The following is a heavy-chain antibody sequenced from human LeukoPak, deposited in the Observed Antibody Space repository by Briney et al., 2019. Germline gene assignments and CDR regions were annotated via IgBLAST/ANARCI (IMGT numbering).Heavy chain of an antibody. D-gene: IGHD2-2*01. CDR1: GYNFTGYY. CDR2: INPSSGST. J-gene: IGHJ5*02. V-gene: IGHV1-46*01. CDR3: ASDRIIPSALGLDP. Sequence: ASVKISCKASGYNFTGYYIHWVRRAPGQGLEWMGIINPSSGSTGYAQKFQGRVTMTRAMSTSTVYMDLSSLRSDDTAEYYCASDRIIPSALGLDPWGQGTLVTVSS.